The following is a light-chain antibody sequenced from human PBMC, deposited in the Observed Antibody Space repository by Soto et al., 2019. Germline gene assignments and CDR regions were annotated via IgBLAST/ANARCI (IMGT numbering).Light chain of an antibody. Sequence: QYALTQPPSASGSPGQSVTISCTGTSSDVGGYNYVSWYQQHPGKAPKLMIYEVSKRPSGVPDRFSRSKSGNTASLTVSGLQAADEADSYCSSYAGSNLWVFGGGTKLTLL. J-gene: IGLJ3*02. CDR2: EVS. CDR3: SSYAGSNLWV. CDR1: SSDVGGYNY. V-gene: IGLV2-8*01.